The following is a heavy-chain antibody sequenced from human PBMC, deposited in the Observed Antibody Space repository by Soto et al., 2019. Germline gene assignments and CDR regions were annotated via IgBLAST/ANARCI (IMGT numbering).Heavy chain of an antibody. J-gene: IGHJ6*02. D-gene: IGHD3-9*01. V-gene: IGHV1-58*02. CDR2: IVVGSGNT. Sequence: ASVKVSCKASGFTFTTSAMQWVRQARGQRLEWIGWIVVGSGNTNYAQKFQQRVTITRDLSTSTAYMELSSLRSEDSAVYFCAATFNVFRYFDWSKGGFYYNLMDVWGQGTTVTVS. CDR3: AATFNVFRYFDWSKGGFYYNLMDV. CDR1: GFTFTTSA.